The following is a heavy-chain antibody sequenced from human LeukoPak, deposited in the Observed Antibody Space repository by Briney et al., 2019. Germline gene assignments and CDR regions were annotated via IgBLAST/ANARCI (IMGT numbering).Heavy chain of an antibody. CDR3: AKDDAWLRFGE. CDR1: GFTFSSYG. CDR2: ISGSGGST. D-gene: IGHD3-10*01. Sequence: GGSLRLSCAASGFTFSSYGMSWVRQAPGKGLEWVSAISGSGGSTYYADSVKGRFTISRDNSKNTLYLEVISLTAEDTAVYYCAKDDAWLRFGEWSQGTLVTVSS. V-gene: IGHV3-23*01. J-gene: IGHJ4*02.